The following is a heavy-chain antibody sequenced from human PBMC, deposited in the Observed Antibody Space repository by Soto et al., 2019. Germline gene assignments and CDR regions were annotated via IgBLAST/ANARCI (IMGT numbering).Heavy chain of an antibody. Sequence: SETLSLTCTVSGGSISSGDHYWSWLRQTPGKGLEWIGYIYYSGSTYYNPSLKSRLAVSVDTSKNQFSLTLTSVTAADTAVYFCAREEALIVVPTGGIDYSFDYWGQGTLVTVSS. CDR2: IYYSGST. CDR1: GGSISSGDHY. V-gene: IGHV4-30-4*01. D-gene: IGHD3-22*01. J-gene: IGHJ4*02. CDR3: AREEALIVVPTGGIDYSFDY.